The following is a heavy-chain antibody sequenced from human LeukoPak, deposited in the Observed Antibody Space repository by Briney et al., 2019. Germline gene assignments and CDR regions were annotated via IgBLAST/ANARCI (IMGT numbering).Heavy chain of an antibody. CDR1: GGSISSSSYF. V-gene: IGHV4-39*01. CDR3: ARHGGLKYGGYEKRFDY. CDR2: IYYSGST. Sequence: SETLSLTCTVSGGSISSSSYFWGWIRQPPGRGLEWIGSIYYSGSTYYNPSLESRVSVSVDTSKNQFSLKLNSVTAADTAVYYCARHGGLKYGGYEKRFDYWGQGTLVTVSS. D-gene: IGHD5-12*01. J-gene: IGHJ4*02.